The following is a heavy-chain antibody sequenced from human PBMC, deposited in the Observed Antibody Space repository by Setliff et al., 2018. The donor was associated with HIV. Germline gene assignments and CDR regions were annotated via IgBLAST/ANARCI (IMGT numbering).Heavy chain of an antibody. V-gene: IGHV5-51*01. Sequence: PGESLKISCEGSGYSFTKYWIGWVRQMPGKGLEWMGIIYPGDSDTRYSPSFQGRVTISADKSINTAYLQWSSLQASDTAMYYCARRASKASLDYWGQGTLVTVSS. CDR3: ARRASKASLDY. CDR1: GYSFTKYW. CDR2: IYPGDSDT. J-gene: IGHJ4*02.